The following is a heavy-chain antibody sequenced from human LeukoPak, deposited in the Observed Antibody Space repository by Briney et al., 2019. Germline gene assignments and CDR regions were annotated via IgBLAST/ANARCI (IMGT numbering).Heavy chain of an antibody. CDR1: GYTFTSYD. CDR3: ARTSHYVDIAATIPYGIYYFDY. V-gene: IGHV1-18*01. D-gene: IGHD5-12*01. CDR2: INPNSGDT. Sequence: ASVKVSCKASGYTFTSYDINWVRQATGQGLEWMGRINPNSGDTNYAQKLQGRVTMTTDTSTSTAYMELRSLRSDDTAVYYCARTSHYVDIAATIPYGIYYFDYWGQGTLVTVSS. J-gene: IGHJ4*02.